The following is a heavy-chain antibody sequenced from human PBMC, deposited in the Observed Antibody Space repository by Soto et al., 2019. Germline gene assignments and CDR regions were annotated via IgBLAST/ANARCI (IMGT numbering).Heavy chain of an antibody. V-gene: IGHV3-74*01. CDR1: GFTFSRYW. J-gene: IGHJ4*02. CDR2: VNGDGSNT. Sequence: EVQLVESGGGLVQPGGSLRLSCAASGFTFSRYWMHWVRQAPGKGLVWVSRVNGDGSNTNYAESVKGRFTVSRDNAKNTLYLQMNSLTAEDTAVYYCARWEITNYWGQGTLVTVSS. D-gene: IGHD1-26*01. CDR3: ARWEITNY.